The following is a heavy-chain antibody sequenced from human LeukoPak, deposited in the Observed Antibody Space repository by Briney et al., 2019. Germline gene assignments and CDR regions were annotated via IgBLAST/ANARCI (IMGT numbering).Heavy chain of an antibody. J-gene: IGHJ4*02. Sequence: ASVKVSCKASGYTFTGYYMHWVRRAPGQGLEWMGWINPNSGGTNYAQKFQGRVTMTRDTSISTAYMELSRLRSDDTAVYYCASNGVYCSSTSCYWEDLDFDYWGQGTLVTVSS. CDR3: ASNGVYCSSTSCYWEDLDFDY. D-gene: IGHD2-2*01. CDR1: GYTFTGYY. V-gene: IGHV1-2*02. CDR2: INPNSGGT.